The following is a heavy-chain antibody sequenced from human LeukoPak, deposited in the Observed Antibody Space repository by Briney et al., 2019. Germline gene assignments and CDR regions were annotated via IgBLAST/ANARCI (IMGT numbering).Heavy chain of an antibody. D-gene: IGHD1-26*01. CDR1: GFTFSSYW. Sequence: GGSLRLSCAASGFTFSSYWMNWVRQAPGKGLVWVSRINSDGSSTSYADSVKGRFTISRDNAKNTLYLQMNSLRVEDTAVYYCARGTGYSVFDTWGQGTMVTVSS. V-gene: IGHV3-74*01. CDR2: INSDGSST. CDR3: ARGTGYSVFDT. J-gene: IGHJ3*02.